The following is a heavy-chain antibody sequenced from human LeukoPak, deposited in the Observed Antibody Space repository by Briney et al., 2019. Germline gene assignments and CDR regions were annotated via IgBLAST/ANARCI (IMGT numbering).Heavy chain of an antibody. V-gene: IGHV3-7*01. CDR3: ARGSTYYDSSGQVPFDY. J-gene: IGHJ4*02. Sequence: GGSLRLSCAASGFTFSSYWMSWVRQAPGKGLEWVANIKQDGSDKYYVDSVKGRFTISRDNAKNSLYLQMNSLRAEDTAVYYCARGSTYYDSSGQVPFDYWGQGTLVTVSS. CDR1: GFTFSSYW. CDR2: IKQDGSDK. D-gene: IGHD3-22*01.